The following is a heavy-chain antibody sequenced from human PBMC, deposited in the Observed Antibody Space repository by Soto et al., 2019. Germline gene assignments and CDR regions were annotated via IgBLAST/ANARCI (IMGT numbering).Heavy chain of an antibody. J-gene: IGHJ4*02. V-gene: IGHV1-24*01. CDR2: FDPEDGET. CDR3: ATRQLGMGLDFDY. CDR1: GYTLTELS. Sequence: ASVKVSCKVSGYTLTELSMHWVRQAPGKGLEWMGGFDPEDGETIYAQKFQSRVTMTEDTSTDTAYMELSSLRSEDTAVYYCATRQLGMGLDFDYWGQGTLVTVSS. D-gene: IGHD7-27*01.